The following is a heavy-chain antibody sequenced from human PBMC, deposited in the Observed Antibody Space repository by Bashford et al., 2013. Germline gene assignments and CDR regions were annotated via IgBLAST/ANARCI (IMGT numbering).Heavy chain of an antibody. Sequence: ASVKVSCKTSGYSFSAYGINWLRQALDKGLSGWGWINANGGGTIYAQKFQGRVTMTRDTSISTAYMELSRLRSDDTAVYYCARDLGRGVVDYWGPGEPGPPSPQ. D-gene: IGHD1-26*01. V-gene: IGHV1-2*02. CDR2: INANGGGT. J-gene: IGHJ4*02. CDR3: ARDLGRGVVDY. CDR1: GYSFSAYG.